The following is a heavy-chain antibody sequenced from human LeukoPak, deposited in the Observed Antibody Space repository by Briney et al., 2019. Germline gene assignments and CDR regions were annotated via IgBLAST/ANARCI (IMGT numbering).Heavy chain of an antibody. D-gene: IGHD3-22*01. Sequence: PETLSLTCTVSGGSISSNTYYWDWIRQPPGKGLECIGSIYYGGSTYYNPSLKSRVIISVDTSKNQFSLKLSSVTAADTAVYYCARAYYYASSAFDIWGQGTMVTVSS. CDR3: ARAYYYASSAFDI. J-gene: IGHJ3*02. CDR1: GGSISSNTYY. CDR2: IYYGGST. V-gene: IGHV4-39*01.